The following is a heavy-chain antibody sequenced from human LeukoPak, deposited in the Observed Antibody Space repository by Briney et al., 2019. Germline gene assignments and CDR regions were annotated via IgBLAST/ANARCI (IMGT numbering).Heavy chain of an antibody. CDR2: ISDVSDAI. J-gene: IGHJ5*02. V-gene: IGHV3-21*01. Sequence: GGSLRLSCAASGFSFHTYDMNWVRQAPGKGLEWVSSISDVSDAIYYADSVKGRFTISRDDARSSLYLQMNSLRVEDTAVYYCARERHTFDPWGQGTLVTVSS. CDR3: ARERHTFDP. CDR1: GFSFHTYD. D-gene: IGHD6-25*01.